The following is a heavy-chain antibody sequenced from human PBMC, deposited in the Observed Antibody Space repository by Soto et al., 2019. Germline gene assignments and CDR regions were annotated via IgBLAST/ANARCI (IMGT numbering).Heavy chain of an antibody. CDR2: IYYSGST. Sequence: QVQLQESGPGLVKPSQTLSLTCTVSGGSISSGDYYWSWIRQPPGKGLEWIGYIYYSGSTYYNPSLKSRVTISEDTSKNQFSLKLSSVTAADTAVYYCARDAHRFNNYYYYYGMDVWGQGTTVTVSS. CDR3: ARDAHRFNNYYYYYGMDV. CDR1: GGSISSGDYY. J-gene: IGHJ6*02. V-gene: IGHV4-30-4*01.